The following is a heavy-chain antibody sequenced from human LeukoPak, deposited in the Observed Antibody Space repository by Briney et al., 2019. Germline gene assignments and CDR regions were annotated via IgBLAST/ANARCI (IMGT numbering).Heavy chain of an antibody. CDR2: INSAGSTT. CDR3: ARAGYIYGFDY. Sequence: PGGSLRLSCAASGFTLSGYWMHWVRQAPGKGLVWVSRINSAGSTTTYADSVKGRFTISRDNAKNTLYLQMNSLRAEDTAVYFCARAGYIYGFDYWGQGTLATVSS. V-gene: IGHV3-74*01. D-gene: IGHD5-18*01. CDR1: GFTLSGYW. J-gene: IGHJ4*02.